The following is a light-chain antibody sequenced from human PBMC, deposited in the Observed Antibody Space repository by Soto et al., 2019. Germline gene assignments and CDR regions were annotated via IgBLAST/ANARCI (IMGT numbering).Light chain of an antibody. CDR1: QSVSSSF. V-gene: IGKV3-20*01. CDR2: GAS. J-gene: IGKJ5*01. CDR3: QLYGSSSIT. Sequence: EIVLTQSACTLSLSPGERATLSCRTSQSVSSSFLAWYQHKPGQAPRLLIFGASNRAAGIPDRFSGSRSGTDFTLTIGRLEPEDFAVYYCQLYGSSSITFGQGTRLEIK.